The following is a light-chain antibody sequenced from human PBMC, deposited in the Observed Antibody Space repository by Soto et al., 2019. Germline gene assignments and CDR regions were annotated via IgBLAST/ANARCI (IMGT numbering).Light chain of an antibody. Sequence: IVWTQSRATASRSAGDRATLSCMAIQSVNNFLAWYQQKAGKTPRLLIYDASKRATGIPGRFSGSGSGTDFTLTISSLDTEHFAVYYCQQSRTWPPPLSVGGGTQVEIK. V-gene: IGKV3-11*01. CDR3: QQSRTWPPPLS. J-gene: IGKJ4*01. CDR1: QSVNNF. CDR2: DAS.